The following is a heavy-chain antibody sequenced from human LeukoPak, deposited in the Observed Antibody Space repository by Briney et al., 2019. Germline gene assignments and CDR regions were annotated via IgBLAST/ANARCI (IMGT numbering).Heavy chain of an antibody. CDR1: GFSFNNYA. Sequence: GGPLRLSCAASGFSFNNYAMSWVRQATGKGPEWVSAISTTGGSTYYSDSVKGRFTVSRDNSKNTLSLQMDSLRVEDTALYYCAKDWTTVVTPKGYYFDSWGQGTLVTVSS. CDR3: AKDWTTVVTPKGYYFDS. V-gene: IGHV3-23*01. D-gene: IGHD4-23*01. CDR2: ISTTGGST. J-gene: IGHJ4*02.